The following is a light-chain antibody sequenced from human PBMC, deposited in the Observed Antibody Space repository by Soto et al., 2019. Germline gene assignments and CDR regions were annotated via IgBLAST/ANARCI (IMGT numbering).Light chain of an antibody. J-gene: IGKJ1*01. CDR1: QTITGSY. Sequence: EIVLTQSPGILSLSPGERATLSCRASQTITGSYLAWYQQKPGQAPRLLIYGASIRATGIPDRFSGSGSGTDFTLTISRLEPEAFAVYYCQQYGSSPRTFGQGTKVEIK. V-gene: IGKV3-20*01. CDR2: GAS. CDR3: QQYGSSPRT.